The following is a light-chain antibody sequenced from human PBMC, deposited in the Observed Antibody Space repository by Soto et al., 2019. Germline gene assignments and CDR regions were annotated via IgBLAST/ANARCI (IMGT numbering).Light chain of an antibody. Sequence: LLTQSPLSLPVTLGHPACISCISSQSLVYLDGNVYFNWFHQRPGQSPRRLIYKASTRDSGVPDRFSGSGSATDFTLSISRVEADDAGVYYCMQGISFRFGQGTKVDIK. CDR2: KAS. V-gene: IGKV2-30*01. J-gene: IGKJ1*01. CDR1: QSLVYLDGNVY. CDR3: MQGISFR.